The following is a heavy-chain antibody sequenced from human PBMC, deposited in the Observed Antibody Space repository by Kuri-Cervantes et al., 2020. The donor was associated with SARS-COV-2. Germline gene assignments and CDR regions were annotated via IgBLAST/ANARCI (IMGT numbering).Heavy chain of an antibody. D-gene: IGHD3-3*01. CDR2: IYYTGKT. CDR3: ARQDYDFWTGDHDF. Sequence: SETLSLPCTVPGGSISSSRYYWGWIRQPPGKRLEWIGSIYYTGKTFYSPPLKTRVTISVDPSKNQFSLKLTSVTAADTAVYYCARQDYDFWTGDHDFWGQGNLVTVSS. V-gene: IGHV4-39*01. CDR1: GGSISSSRYY. J-gene: IGHJ4*02.